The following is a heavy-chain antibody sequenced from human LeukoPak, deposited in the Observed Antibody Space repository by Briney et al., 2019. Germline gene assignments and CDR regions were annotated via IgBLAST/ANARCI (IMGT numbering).Heavy chain of an antibody. CDR1: GFTFSSYG. CDR2: TRFDGSNK. D-gene: IGHD3-22*01. J-gene: IGHJ3*02. Sequence: PGGSLRLSCAASGFTFSSYGMHWVRQAPGKGLEWVAFTRFDGSNKYYADSVKGRFTISRDNSKNTLYLQMNSLRTEDTAVYYCAGEYYYDSSGPDAFDIWGQGTMVTVSS. V-gene: IGHV3-30*02. CDR3: AGEYYYDSSGPDAFDI.